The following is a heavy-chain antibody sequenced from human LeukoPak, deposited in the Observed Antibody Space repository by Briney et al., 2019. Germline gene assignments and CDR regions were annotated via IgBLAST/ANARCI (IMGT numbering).Heavy chain of an antibody. Sequence: SETLSLTCTVSGGSISSYYWSWTRQPPGKGLEWIGYIYYSGSTNYNPSLKSRVTISVDTSKNQFSLKLSSVTAADTAVYYCARYDCSSTSCSGGLDYWGQGTLVTVSS. J-gene: IGHJ4*02. CDR3: ARYDCSSTSCSGGLDY. CDR1: GGSISSYY. V-gene: IGHV4-59*01. CDR2: IYYSGST. D-gene: IGHD2-2*01.